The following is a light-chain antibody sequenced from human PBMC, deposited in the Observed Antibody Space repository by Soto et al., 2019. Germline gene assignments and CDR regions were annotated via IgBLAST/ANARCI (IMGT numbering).Light chain of an antibody. V-gene: IGKV3-15*01. CDR3: QQYNNWPRT. J-gene: IGKJ1*01. CDR1: QSVSSN. Sequence: EIVMTQSPATLSVSPGGRATLSCRASQSVSSNLAWYQQKPGQAPRLPIYGASTRATGIPARFSGSGSGTEFTLTISSLQSEDFAVYYCQQYNNWPRTFGQGTKVDIK. CDR2: GAS.